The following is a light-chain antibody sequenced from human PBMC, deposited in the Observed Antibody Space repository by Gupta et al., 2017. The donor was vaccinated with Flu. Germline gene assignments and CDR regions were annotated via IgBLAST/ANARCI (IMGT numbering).Light chain of an antibody. CDR3: QQYDTSAGYS. CDR1: QTISTTY. CDR2: GTS. V-gene: IGKV3-20*01. J-gene: IGKJ2*03. Sequence: TLSLSPWERATLSCRASQTISTTYLAWYQQKPGQAPRLLIYGTSSRATGIPDRFIGGGSGTDFTLTISRLEPEDFAVYYCQQYDTSAGYSFGQGTKVEIK.